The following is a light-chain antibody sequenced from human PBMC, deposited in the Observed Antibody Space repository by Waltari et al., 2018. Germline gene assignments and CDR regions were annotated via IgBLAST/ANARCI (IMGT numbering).Light chain of an antibody. CDR3: QHYYNWPLT. J-gene: IGKJ4*01. CDR2: GGS. CDR1: QTVGTK. Sequence: EIVMTQSPTTLSVSPGKTATLSCTTSQTVGTKLAWYQQKPGQSPRLIIFGGSTRATGLPARVRASGSGTEFSLTISSLQSEDSAVYFCQHYYNWPLTFGGGTRIDI. V-gene: IGKV3-15*01.